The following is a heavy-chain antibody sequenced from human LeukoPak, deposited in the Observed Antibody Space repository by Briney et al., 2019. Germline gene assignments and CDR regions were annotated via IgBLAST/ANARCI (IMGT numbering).Heavy chain of an antibody. J-gene: IGHJ4*02. CDR1: GGTFSSYA. D-gene: IGHD6-19*01. CDR2: IIPILGIA. CDR3: ARDGYSSGWYGVDY. V-gene: IGHV1-69*04. Sequence: SVKVSCKASGGTFSSYAISWVRQAPGQGLERMGRIIPILGIANYAQKFQGRVTITADKSTSTAYMELRSLRSDDTAVYYCARDGYSSGWYGVDYWGQGTLVTVSS.